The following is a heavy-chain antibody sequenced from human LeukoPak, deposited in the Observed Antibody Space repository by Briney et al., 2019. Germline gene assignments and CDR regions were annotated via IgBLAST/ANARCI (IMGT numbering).Heavy chain of an antibody. D-gene: IGHD1-26*01. Sequence: PGWSLRLSCAASGFTFSSYGMHWVRQAPGRGLEWVSFIRHDGSDKYYTDSVKGRFTISRDNSKNTLYLQVNSLRAEDTAVYYCAKDRGGAYSYFYYYMDVWGKGTTVTASS. CDR2: IRHDGSDK. CDR1: GFTFSSYG. CDR3: AKDRGGAYSYFYYYMDV. J-gene: IGHJ6*03. V-gene: IGHV3-30*02.